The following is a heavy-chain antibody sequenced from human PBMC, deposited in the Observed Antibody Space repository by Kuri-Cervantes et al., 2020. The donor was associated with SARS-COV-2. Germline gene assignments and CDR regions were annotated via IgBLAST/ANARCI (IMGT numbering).Heavy chain of an antibody. CDR3: ARDPPSPYCSGGSCRTDV. CDR2: ISSSSSYI. V-gene: IGHV3-21*01. CDR1: GFTVSSNY. J-gene: IGHJ6*02. D-gene: IGHD2-15*01. Sequence: GGSLRLSCAASGFTVSSNYMSWVRQAPGKGLEWVSSISSSSSYIYYADSVKGRFTISRDSAKNSLYLQMNSLRAEDTAVHYCARDPPSPYCSGGSCRTDVWGQGTTVTVSS.